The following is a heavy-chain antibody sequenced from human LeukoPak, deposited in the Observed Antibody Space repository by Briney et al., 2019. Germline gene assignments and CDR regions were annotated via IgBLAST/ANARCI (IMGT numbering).Heavy chain of an antibody. D-gene: IGHD6-19*01. J-gene: IGHJ4*02. CDR2: ISGSGSST. CDR1: GFTFSSNG. V-gene: IGHV3-23*01. CDR3: ARGAVAGYYFDY. Sequence: PGGSLRLSCAASGFTFSSNGMSWVPQAPGKGLEWVSIISGSGSSTYFADSVKGRFTISRDNFKNTLYLEMNSLRAEDTAIYYCARGAVAGYYFDYWGQGTLVTVSS.